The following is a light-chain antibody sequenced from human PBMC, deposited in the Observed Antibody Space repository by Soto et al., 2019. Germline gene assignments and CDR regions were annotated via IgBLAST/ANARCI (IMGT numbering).Light chain of an antibody. J-gene: IGKJ5*01. V-gene: IGKV1-8*01. Sequence: AIRLTQSPSSLFASTGDRVTITCRASQGISSYLAWYQQKPGRAPKLLIYAASTLQSGVPSRFSGSGSGTDFTLTISSLQPEDFATYYCQLLNSYPVTFGQGTRLEIK. CDR2: AAS. CDR3: QLLNSYPVT. CDR1: QGISSY.